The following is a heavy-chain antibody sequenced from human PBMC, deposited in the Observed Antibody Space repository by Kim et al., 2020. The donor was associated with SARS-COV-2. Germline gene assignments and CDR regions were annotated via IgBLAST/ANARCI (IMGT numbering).Heavy chain of an antibody. Sequence: NKYYADSVKGRFTISRDNSKNTLYLQMNSLRAEDTAVYYCARFFYGMDVWGQGTTVTVSS. CDR3: ARFFYGMDV. J-gene: IGHJ6*02. V-gene: IGHV3-30*01. CDR2: NK.